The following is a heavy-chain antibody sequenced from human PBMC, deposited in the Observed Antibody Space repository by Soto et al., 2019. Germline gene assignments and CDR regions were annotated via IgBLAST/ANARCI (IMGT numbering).Heavy chain of an antibody. Sequence: QVQLVQSGAEVKRPGSSVMVSCKASGDTFDFYSINWVRQAPGRGLEWMGRVNPIVRMSNYAQKFQGRVMMTADRCATTAYMELSSLTSEDTAIYSCASSYGSGYRAFDFWRQGALVYVAS. V-gene: IGHV1-69*02. CDR2: VNPIVRMS. D-gene: IGHD3-10*01. J-gene: IGHJ4*02. CDR1: GDTFDFYS. CDR3: ASSYGSGYRAFDF.